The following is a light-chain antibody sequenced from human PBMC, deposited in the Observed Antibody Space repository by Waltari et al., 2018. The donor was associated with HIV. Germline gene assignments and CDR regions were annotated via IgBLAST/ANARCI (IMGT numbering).Light chain of an antibody. CDR1: QMVSSD. CDR2: GAS. CDR3: QQYNNWPLT. J-gene: IGKJ4*01. Sequence: EIVMTQSPATLSVSPGERVTLACRASQMVSSDLAWYQQKPGQAPRLLIYGASTRATGIPARFSGSKSGTEFTLAISSLQSEDFAVYYCQQYNNWPLTFGGGTKVEIE. V-gene: IGKV3-15*01.